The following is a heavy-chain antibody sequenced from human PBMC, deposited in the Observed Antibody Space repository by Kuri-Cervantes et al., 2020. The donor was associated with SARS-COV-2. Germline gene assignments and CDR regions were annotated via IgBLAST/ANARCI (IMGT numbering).Heavy chain of an antibody. CDR1: GGSFSGYY. Sequence: SETLSLTCDVYGGSFSGYYWSWIRKPPGKGLEWIGEINHSGSTNYNPSLKSRVTISVDTSKNQFSLKLSSVTAADTAVYYCARAFPRSYVGYWGQGTLVTVSS. CDR3: ARAFPRSYVGY. CDR2: INHSGST. D-gene: IGHD5-18*01. J-gene: IGHJ4*02. V-gene: IGHV4-34*01.